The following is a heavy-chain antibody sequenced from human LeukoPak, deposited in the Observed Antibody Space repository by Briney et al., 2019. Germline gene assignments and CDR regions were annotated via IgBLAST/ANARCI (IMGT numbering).Heavy chain of an antibody. V-gene: IGHV3-74*01. J-gene: IGHJ3*01. Sequence: GGSVRLSCVASGFTFSENWMHWVRQAPGKGLAWVSHINRDGGLTNYADSVKGRFTISRDNARNTVYLQMSGLRVEDTAIYFCAREEHRLAEAGTSAFDLGGQGTLVTVSP. D-gene: IGHD6-13*01. CDR2: INRDGGLT. CDR3: AREEHRLAEAGTSAFDL. CDR1: GFTFSENW.